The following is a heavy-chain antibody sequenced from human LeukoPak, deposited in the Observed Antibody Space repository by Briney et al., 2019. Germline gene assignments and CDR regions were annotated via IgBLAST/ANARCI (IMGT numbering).Heavy chain of an antibody. CDR1: GFTFDDYA. J-gene: IGHJ4*02. Sequence: GGSLRLSCAASGFTFDDYAMHWVRQAPGKGLEWVSGISWNSGSIGYADSVKGRFTISRDNAKNSLYLQMNSLRAEDTALYYCARSSSGWYDSDCHFDYWGQGTLVTVSS. V-gene: IGHV3-9*01. CDR2: ISWNSGSI. CDR3: ARSSSGWYDSDCHFDY. D-gene: IGHD6-19*01.